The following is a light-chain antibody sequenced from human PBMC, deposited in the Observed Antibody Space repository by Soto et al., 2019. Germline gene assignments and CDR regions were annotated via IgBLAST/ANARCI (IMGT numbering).Light chain of an antibody. J-gene: IGLJ2*01. CDR2: GNS. Sequence: QSVLTQPPSVSGAPGQRVPISCTGGSSNIGAGYDVHWYQQLPGTAPKLLIYGNSNRPSGVPDRFSGSKSGTSASLAITGLQAEDEADYYCQSYDSSLSGNVVFGGGTKVTVL. CDR1: SSNIGAGYD. CDR3: QSYDSSLSGNVV. V-gene: IGLV1-40*01.